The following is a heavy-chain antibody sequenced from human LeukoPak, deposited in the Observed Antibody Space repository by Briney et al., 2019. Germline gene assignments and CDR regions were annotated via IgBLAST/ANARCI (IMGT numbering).Heavy chain of an antibody. D-gene: IGHD6-19*01. Sequence: GGSLRLSCAASGFTFSSYSMNWVRQAPGKGLEWVSSISSSSYIYYADSVKGRFTISRDNAKNSLYLQMNSLRAEDTAVYYCARGIAVAGTDYWGQGTLVTASS. V-gene: IGHV3-21*01. CDR1: GFTFSSYS. CDR3: ARGIAVAGTDY. CDR2: ISSSSYI. J-gene: IGHJ4*02.